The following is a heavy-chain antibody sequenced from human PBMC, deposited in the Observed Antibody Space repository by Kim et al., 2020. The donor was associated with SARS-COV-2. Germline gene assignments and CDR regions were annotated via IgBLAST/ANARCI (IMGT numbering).Heavy chain of an antibody. Sequence: ASVKVSCKVSGYTLTELSMHWVRQAPGKGLEWMGGFDPEDGETIYAQKFQGRVTMTEDTSTDTAYMELSSLRSEDTAVYYCATEEAWKGGKANPFDYWGQGTLVTVSS. CDR2: FDPEDGET. D-gene: IGHD2-15*01. V-gene: IGHV1-24*01. J-gene: IGHJ4*02. CDR1: GYTLTELS. CDR3: ATEEAWKGGKANPFDY.